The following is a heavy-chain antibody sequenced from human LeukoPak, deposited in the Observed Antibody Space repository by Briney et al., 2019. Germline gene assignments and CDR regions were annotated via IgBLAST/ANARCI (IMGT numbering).Heavy chain of an antibody. Sequence: GGSLRLSCAASGFTFSSYGMHWVRQAPGKGLEWVAVISYDGSNKYYADSVKGRFTISRDNSKNTLYLQMNSLRAEDTAVYYCAKDQGAAAGFDYWGQGTLVIVSS. CDR2: ISYDGSNK. V-gene: IGHV3-30*18. CDR3: AKDQGAAAGFDY. J-gene: IGHJ4*02. D-gene: IGHD6-13*01. CDR1: GFTFSSYG.